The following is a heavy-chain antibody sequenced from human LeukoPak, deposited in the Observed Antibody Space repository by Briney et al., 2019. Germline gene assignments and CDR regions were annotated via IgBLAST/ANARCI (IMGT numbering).Heavy chain of an antibody. CDR2: IIPILGIA. J-gene: IGHJ4*02. D-gene: IGHD6-19*01. Sequence: ASVKVSCKASGGTFSSYAISWVRQAPGQGLEWMGRIIPILGIANYAQKFQGRVTITADKSTSTAYMELSSLRSEDTAVYYCASRSGWYEFDYWGQGTLVTVSS. V-gene: IGHV1-69*04. CDR1: GGTFSSYA. CDR3: ASRSGWYEFDY.